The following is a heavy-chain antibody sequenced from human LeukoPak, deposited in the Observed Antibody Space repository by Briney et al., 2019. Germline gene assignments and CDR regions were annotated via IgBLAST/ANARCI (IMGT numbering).Heavy chain of an antibody. J-gene: IGHJ4*02. V-gene: IGHV1-18*01. CDR2: ISAYNGNT. CDR3: ARGEVGATVQYHFDY. D-gene: IGHD1-26*01. Sequence: ASVKVSCKASGYTFTSYGISWVRQAPGQGLEWMGWISAYNGNTNYAQKLQGRVTMTTDTSTSTAYMELRSLRSDDTAVYYCARGEVGATVQYHFDYWGQGTLVTVSS. CDR1: GYTFTSYG.